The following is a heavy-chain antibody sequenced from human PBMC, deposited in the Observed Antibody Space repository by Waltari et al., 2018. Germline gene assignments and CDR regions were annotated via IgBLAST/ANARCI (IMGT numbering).Heavy chain of an antibody. CDR3: ARGSSYYDFWSGYSNNGFDY. CDR1: GGSFSGYY. Sequence: QVQLQQWGAGLLKPSETLSLTCAVYGGSFSGYYWRWIRQPPGQGLEWIGEINHSGSTNYNPSLKSRVTISVDTSKNQFSLKLSSVTAADTAVYYCARGSSYYDFWSGYSNNGFDYWGQGTLVTVSS. J-gene: IGHJ4*02. D-gene: IGHD3-3*01. V-gene: IGHV4-34*01. CDR2: INHSGST.